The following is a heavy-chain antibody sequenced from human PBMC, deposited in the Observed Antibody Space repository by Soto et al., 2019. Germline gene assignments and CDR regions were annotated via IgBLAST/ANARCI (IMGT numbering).Heavy chain of an antibody. CDR1: GGSISSYY. CDR3: ARETRDSSGSTFFGY. CDR2: IYYSGST. J-gene: IGHJ4*02. D-gene: IGHD3-22*01. Sequence: SETLSLTCTVSGGSISSYYWSWLRQPPGKGLEWIGYIYYSGSTNYNPSLKSRVTISVDTSKNQFSLKLSSVTAADTAVYYCARETRDSSGSTFFGYWGQGTLVTVS. V-gene: IGHV4-59*01.